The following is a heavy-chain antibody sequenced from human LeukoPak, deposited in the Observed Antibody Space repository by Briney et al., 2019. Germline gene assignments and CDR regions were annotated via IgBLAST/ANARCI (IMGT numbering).Heavy chain of an antibody. V-gene: IGHV1-2*02. CDR3: ARRAGAYSHPYDY. J-gene: IGHJ4*02. CDR2: INPNTGGT. Sequence: ASVKVSCKSSGYIFTGYFMHWVRQAPGQGLEWMGWINPNTGGTNYAQQFQGRVTMTRDTSISTAYMDLTRLRSDDTAVYYCARRAGAYSHPYDYWGQGTLVTVSS. CDR1: GYIFTGYF. D-gene: IGHD4/OR15-4a*01.